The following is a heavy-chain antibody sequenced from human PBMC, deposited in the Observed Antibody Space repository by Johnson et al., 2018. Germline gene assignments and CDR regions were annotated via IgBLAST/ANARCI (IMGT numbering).Heavy chain of an antibody. D-gene: IGHD4-17*01. CDR3: AKPGDDYGDYVGGMDV. J-gene: IGHJ6*02. V-gene: IGHV3-9*01. Sequence: VQLVESGGGLVQPGGSLRLSCAASGFTFDDYAMHWVRQAPGKGLEWVSGISWNSGSIGYADSVKGRFAISRDNAKNSLYLQMNSLRAEDTALYYCAKPGDDYGDYVGGMDVWGQGTTVTVSS. CDR1: GFTFDDYA. CDR2: ISWNSGSI.